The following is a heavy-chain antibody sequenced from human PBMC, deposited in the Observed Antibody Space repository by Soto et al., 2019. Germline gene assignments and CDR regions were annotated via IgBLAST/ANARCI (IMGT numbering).Heavy chain of an antibody. V-gene: IGHV1-18*01. D-gene: IGHD5-12*01. CDR3: ASEGVAPYYYYGMDV. Sequence: QVQLVQSGAEVKKPGASVKVSCKASGYTFTRSGISWVRQAPGQGPEWMGWISSYNGDTNYAQTFQGRVTMTTDTSTSTAYMDLRSLRSYDTAVYYCASEGVAPYYYYGMDVWGQGTPVTVSS. CDR1: GYTFTRSG. CDR2: ISSYNGDT. J-gene: IGHJ6*02.